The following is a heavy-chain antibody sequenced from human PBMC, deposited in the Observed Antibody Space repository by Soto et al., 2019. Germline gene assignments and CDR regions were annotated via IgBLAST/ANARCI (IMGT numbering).Heavy chain of an antibody. CDR2: INPSGGST. D-gene: IGHD3-16*01. CDR1: GYTFTSYY. CDR3: ARETFQMPTFQY. J-gene: IGHJ4*02. V-gene: IGHV1-46*01. Sequence: RASVKVSCKASGYTFTSYYMHWVRQAPGQGLEWMGIINPSGGSTSYAQKFQGRVTMTRDTSTSTVYMELSSLRSEDTAVYYCARETFQMPTFQYWGQGTLVTASS.